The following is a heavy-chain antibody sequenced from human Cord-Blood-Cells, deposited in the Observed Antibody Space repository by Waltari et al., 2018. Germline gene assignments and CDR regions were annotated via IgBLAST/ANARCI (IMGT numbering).Heavy chain of an antibody. CDR1: GYTFTGYY. Sequence: QVQLVQSGAEVKKPGASVKVSCKASGYTFTGYYMHWVRQAPGQGLEWMGWINPNRGGTNYAQKVQGWVTMTRDTSISTAYMELSRLRSDDTAVYYCARANWGLNGVVDYWGQGTLVTVSS. V-gene: IGHV1-2*04. J-gene: IGHJ4*02. CDR2: INPNRGGT. D-gene: IGHD7-27*01. CDR3: ARANWGLNGVVDY.